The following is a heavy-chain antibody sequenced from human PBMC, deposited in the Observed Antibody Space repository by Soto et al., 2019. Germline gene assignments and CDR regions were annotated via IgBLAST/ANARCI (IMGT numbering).Heavy chain of an antibody. D-gene: IGHD4-17*01. CDR1: GFTFSSYG. CDR2: IWYNGSDK. V-gene: IGHV3-33*06. J-gene: IGHJ6*02. Sequence: QVQLVESGGGVVQPGRSLRLSCAASGFTFSSYGMHWVRQAPGKGLEWVAVIWYNGSDKKYADSVKGRFTISRDNSEKTLYLQRNGLRAEDTAVYYCAKDYGDWTGLYYYGMDVWCQGSTVTVSS. CDR3: AKDYGDWTGLYYYGMDV.